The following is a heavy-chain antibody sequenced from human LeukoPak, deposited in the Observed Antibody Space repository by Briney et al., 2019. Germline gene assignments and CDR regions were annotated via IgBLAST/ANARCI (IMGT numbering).Heavy chain of an antibody. Sequence: SGPTLFKPTQTLTLTCTLSGVSRTTSGGGVGWIRQPPGKALEWLTLLYWDDAKRYSPSLKSRLTITKDTSKNQVVLTMTNMDPVDTATYYCAHDRGAGAAGTFDYWGQGTLVTVSS. CDR3: AHDRGAGAAGTFDY. J-gene: IGHJ4*02. CDR2: LYWDDAK. CDR1: GVSRTTSGGG. V-gene: IGHV2-5*02. D-gene: IGHD6-13*01.